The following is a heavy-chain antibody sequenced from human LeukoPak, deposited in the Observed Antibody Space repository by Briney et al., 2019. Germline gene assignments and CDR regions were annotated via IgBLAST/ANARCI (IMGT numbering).Heavy chain of an antibody. CDR1: GGSISTYY. D-gene: IGHD3-22*01. J-gene: IGHJ4*02. CDR2: IYYSGGT. Sequence: PSETLSLTCAVSGGSISTYYWTWIRQPPGKGLEWIGYIYYSGGTNYNPSLKSRVTISIDTSKNQFSLKLSSVTAADTAVYYCARVVNYYDSSGYYWYFDYSGQGTLVTVSS. CDR3: ARVVNYYDSSGYYWYFDY. V-gene: IGHV4-59*01.